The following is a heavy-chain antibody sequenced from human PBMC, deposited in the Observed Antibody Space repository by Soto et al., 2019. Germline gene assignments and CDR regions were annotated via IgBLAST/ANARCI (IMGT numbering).Heavy chain of an antibody. Sequence: SETLSLTCAVYGGSFSCYYWSWIRQPPGKGLEWIGEINHSGSTNYNPSLKSRVTISVDTSKNQFSLKLSSVTAADTAVYYCARHTVFPRLYYGMDVWGQGTTVTSP. D-gene: IGHD3-10*01. CDR3: ARHTVFPRLYYGMDV. J-gene: IGHJ6*02. V-gene: IGHV4-34*01. CDR2: INHSGST. CDR1: GGSFSCYY.